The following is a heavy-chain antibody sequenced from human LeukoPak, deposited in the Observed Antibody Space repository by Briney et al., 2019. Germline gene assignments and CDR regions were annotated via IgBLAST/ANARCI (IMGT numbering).Heavy chain of an antibody. V-gene: IGHV3-23*01. CDR3: AKSWVTTSVWYFDL. D-gene: IGHD4-17*01. Sequence: GGSLRLSCAASGFTFSSYTMSWVRQGPGKGLEWVSAISGSGGSTYYADSVKGRFTISRDNSKNTLYLQMNSLRAEDTAVYYCAKSWVTTSVWYFDLWGRGTLVTVSS. J-gene: IGHJ2*01. CDR1: GFTFSSYT. CDR2: ISGSGGST.